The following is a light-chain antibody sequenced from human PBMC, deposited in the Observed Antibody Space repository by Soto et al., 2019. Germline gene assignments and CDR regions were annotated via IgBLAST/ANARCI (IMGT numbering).Light chain of an antibody. J-gene: IGKJ1*01. Sequence: EVVLIQSHPSLPVTLGQPAPISAPPSQSSVSSIGKTNLHWFQQRPGHSPRHLIYKISNRDSGVPDRFRGSGSGTDFTLEISRVEAEDVGLYYCMQGTHWPKTFGQGTKVEIK. CDR2: KIS. CDR3: MQGTHWPKT. CDR1: QSSVSSIGKTN. V-gene: IGKV2-30*01.